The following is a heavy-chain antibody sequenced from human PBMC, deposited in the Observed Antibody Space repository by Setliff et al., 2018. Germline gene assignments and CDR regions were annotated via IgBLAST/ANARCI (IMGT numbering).Heavy chain of an antibody. Sequence: PGESLKISCAASGFTFSSYWMHWVRQAPGKGLVWVSRVNSDGSSTTYADSVKGRFTMSRDNANNALYLQMNSLTAEDTATYYCAKCGRFAPSGWFQYVDSWAQGTLVTVSS. CDR1: GFTFSSYW. J-gene: IGHJ4*02. D-gene: IGHD6-19*01. V-gene: IGHV3-74*01. CDR2: VNSDGSST. CDR3: AKCGRFAPSGWFQYVDS.